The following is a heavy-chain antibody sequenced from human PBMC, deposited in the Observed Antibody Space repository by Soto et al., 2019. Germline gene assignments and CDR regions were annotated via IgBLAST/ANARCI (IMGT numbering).Heavy chain of an antibody. CDR2: MNPNSGNT. Sequence: QVQLVQSGAEVKKPGASVKVSCKASGYTFTSYDINWVRQATGQGLEWMGWMNPNSGNTGYAQKFQGRVTMTRNTSISTAYMELSSLRSEDTAVYYCARVSLTYYDFLGVNWFDPWGQGTLVTVSS. V-gene: IGHV1-8*01. CDR3: ARVSLTYYDFLGVNWFDP. J-gene: IGHJ5*02. D-gene: IGHD3-3*01. CDR1: GYTFTSYD.